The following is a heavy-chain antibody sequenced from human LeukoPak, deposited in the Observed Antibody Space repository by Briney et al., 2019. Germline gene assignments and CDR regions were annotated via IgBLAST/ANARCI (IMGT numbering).Heavy chain of an antibody. CDR3: ARDLLQTGIDY. D-gene: IGHD1-1*01. V-gene: IGHV4-39*07. J-gene: IGHJ4*02. Sequence: SETLSLTCTVSGGSISSSSYYWGWIRQPPGKGLEWIGSIYYSGSTYYNPSLKSRVTISVDTSKNQFSLKLSPVTAADTAVYYCARDLLQTGIDYWGQGTLVTVSS. CDR2: IYYSGST. CDR1: GGSISSSSYY.